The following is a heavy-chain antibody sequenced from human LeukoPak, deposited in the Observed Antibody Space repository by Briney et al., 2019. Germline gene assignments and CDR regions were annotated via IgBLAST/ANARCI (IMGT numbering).Heavy chain of an antibody. J-gene: IGHJ4*02. CDR1: GFSFSSYA. Sequence: GGSLRLSCAASGFSFSSYAMYWVRQAPGKGLEWVSGISGSGGSTYYADSVKGRFTISRDNSKNTVYLQMNSPRAEDTAVYYCAKTTTGYSSGRYPGWPVDYWGQGTLVTVSS. CDR3: AKTTTGYSSGRYPGWPVDY. V-gene: IGHV3-23*01. D-gene: IGHD6-19*01. CDR2: ISGSGGST.